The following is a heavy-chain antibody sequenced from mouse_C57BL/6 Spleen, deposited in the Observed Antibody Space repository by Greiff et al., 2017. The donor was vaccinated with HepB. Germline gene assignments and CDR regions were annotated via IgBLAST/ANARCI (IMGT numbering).Heavy chain of an antibody. CDR3: TRDGYPY. D-gene: IGHD2-3*01. V-gene: IGHV14-4*01. Sequence: EVKLVESGAELVRPGASVKLSCTASGFNIKDDYMHWVKQRPEQGLEWIGWIDPENGDTEYASKFQGKATITADTSSNTAYLQLSSLTSEDTAVYYCTRDGYPYWGQGTTLTVSS. CDR1: GFNIKDDY. J-gene: IGHJ2*01. CDR2: IDPENGDT.